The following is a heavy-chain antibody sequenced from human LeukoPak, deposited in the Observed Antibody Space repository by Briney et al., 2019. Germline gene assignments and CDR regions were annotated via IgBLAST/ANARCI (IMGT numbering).Heavy chain of an antibody. V-gene: IGHV1-2*02. CDR2: INPNSGGT. CDR3: ARYYYDSSLYYFDY. CDR1: GYTFTGYY. D-gene: IGHD3-22*01. Sequence: ASVNVSCKASGYTFTGYYMHWVRQAPGQGLESMGWINPNSGGTNYAQKFQGRVTMTRDTSISTAYMELSRLRSDDTAVYYCARYYYDSSLYYFDYWGQGTLVTVSS. J-gene: IGHJ4*02.